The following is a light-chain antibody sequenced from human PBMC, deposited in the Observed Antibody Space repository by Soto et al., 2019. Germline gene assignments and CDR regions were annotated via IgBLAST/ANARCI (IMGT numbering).Light chain of an antibody. CDR2: DAS. J-gene: IGKJ2*01. Sequence: EIVLTQSPATLSLSPGERATLSCRASQSVSSYLAWSQQKPGQAPRLLIYDASNRATGIPARFSGSWSGTDFTLTISSLEPEDFAVYYCQQRSNWYTFGQGTKLEIK. V-gene: IGKV3-11*01. CDR3: QQRSNWYT. CDR1: QSVSSY.